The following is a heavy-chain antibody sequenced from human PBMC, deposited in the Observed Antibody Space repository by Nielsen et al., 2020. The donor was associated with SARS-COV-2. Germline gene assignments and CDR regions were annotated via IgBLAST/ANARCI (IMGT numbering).Heavy chain of an antibody. CDR3: ARWDYGSGSYDDAFDI. V-gene: IGHV3-21*01. CDR1: GFTFSSYA. J-gene: IGHJ3*02. D-gene: IGHD3-10*01. CDR2: ISSSSSYI. Sequence: GESLKISCAASGFTFSSYAMSWVRQAPGKGLEWVSSISSSSSYIYYADSVKGRFTISRDNAKNSLYLQMNSLRAEDTAVYYCARWDYGSGSYDDAFDIWGQGTMVTVSS.